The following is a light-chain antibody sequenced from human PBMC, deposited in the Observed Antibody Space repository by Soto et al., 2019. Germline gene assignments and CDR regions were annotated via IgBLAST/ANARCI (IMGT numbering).Light chain of an antibody. CDR2: LGS. J-gene: IGKJ1*01. CDR3: MQGLQPPRT. CDR1: QSLLHSNGYNY. V-gene: IGKV2-28*01. Sequence: DLVMTQSPLSLPVTPGETASISCRCSQSLLHSNGYNYVDWYLQKPGQCPQLLIYLGSYRAYGVPDRFSGSGSGTDFALKISRVEAEDVGLYYCMQGLQPPRTFGQGTKVQSK.